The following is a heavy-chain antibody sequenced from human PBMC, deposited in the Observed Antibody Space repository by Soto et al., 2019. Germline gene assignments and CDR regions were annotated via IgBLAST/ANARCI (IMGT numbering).Heavy chain of an antibody. V-gene: IGHV5-10-1*01. D-gene: IGHD5-12*01. CDR1: GYSFTSYW. Sequence: EVQLVQSGAEVKKPGESLRISCKGSGYSFTSYWSSWVRQMPGKGLELMGRIAPSDSYPNYSPSFQGHVTISPDKSISTAYLQWSSLKASDTAMYYCARLAMATRRGYYGMDVWGQGTTVTVSS. CDR2: IAPSDSYP. CDR3: ARLAMATRRGYYGMDV. J-gene: IGHJ6*02.